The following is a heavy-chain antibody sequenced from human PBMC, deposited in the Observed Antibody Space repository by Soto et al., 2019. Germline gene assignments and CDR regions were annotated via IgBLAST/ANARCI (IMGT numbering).Heavy chain of an antibody. Sequence: GGSLRLSCAASGFTFSSYSMNWVRQAPGKGLEWVSSISSSSSYIYYADSVKGRFTISRDNSKNPLYLQMNSLRAEDTAVYYCAKWARNYDGFDPWGQGTLVTVSS. V-gene: IGHV3-21*04. CDR3: AKWARNYDGFDP. CDR2: ISSSSSYI. J-gene: IGHJ5*02. CDR1: GFTFSSYS. D-gene: IGHD5-12*01.